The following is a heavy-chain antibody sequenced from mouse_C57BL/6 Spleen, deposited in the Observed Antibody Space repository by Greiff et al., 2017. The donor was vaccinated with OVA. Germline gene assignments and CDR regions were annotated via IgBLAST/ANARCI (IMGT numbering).Heavy chain of an antibody. D-gene: IGHD2-1*01. Sequence: VKLQESGAELVKPGASVKLSCKASGYTFTEYTIHWVKQRSGQGLEWIGWFYPGSGSIKYNEKFKDKATLTADKSSSTVYMELSRLTSEDSAVYFCARHEEGAYGNYWYFDVWGTGTTVTVSS. J-gene: IGHJ1*03. CDR2: FYPGSGSI. CDR3: ARHEEGAYGNYWYFDV. CDR1: GYTFTEYT. V-gene: IGHV1-62-2*01.